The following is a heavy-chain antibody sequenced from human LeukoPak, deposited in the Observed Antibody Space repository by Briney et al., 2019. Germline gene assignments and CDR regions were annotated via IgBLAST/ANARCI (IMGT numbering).Heavy chain of an antibody. V-gene: IGHV1-69*13. Sequence: PVTVSCKASGGTFSSYAISWVRQAPGQGLEWMGGIIPIFGTANYAQKFQGRVTITADESTSTAYMELSSLRSEDTAVYYCARDRGVATMTHFDYWGQGTLVTVSS. CDR3: ARDRGVATMTHFDY. CDR1: GGTFSSYA. J-gene: IGHJ4*02. D-gene: IGHD5-12*01. CDR2: IIPIFGTA.